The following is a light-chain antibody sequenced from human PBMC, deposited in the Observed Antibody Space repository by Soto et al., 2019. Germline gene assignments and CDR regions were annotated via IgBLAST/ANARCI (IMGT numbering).Light chain of an antibody. CDR2: AAS. J-gene: IGKJ5*01. CDR3: QQRYSYPIT. Sequence: DIQPTQSPSSLSDSLGDRLTITCQAIQSIRRYLSWYEQKPGTAPKVLIYAASSLQSGVPSRFSGSGSGTDVTLTISSLQPEEGETYYCQQRYSYPITFGQGTRVEIK. CDR1: QSIRRY. V-gene: IGKV1-39*01.